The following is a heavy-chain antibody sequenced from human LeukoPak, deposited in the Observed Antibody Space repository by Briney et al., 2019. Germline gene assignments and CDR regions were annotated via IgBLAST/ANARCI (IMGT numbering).Heavy chain of an antibody. CDR1: GGSISSYY. J-gene: IGHJ4*02. V-gene: IGHV4-59*01. CDR3: AGGFDSNPDY. Sequence: PSETLSLTCTVSGGSISSYYWSWIRQSPGKGLEWIGYIFYIGSTNYNPSLKSRVTISIDTSKNHFSLKLSSVTAADTAVYYCAGGFDSNPDYWGQGTLVTVSS. CDR2: IFYIGST. D-gene: IGHD3-16*01.